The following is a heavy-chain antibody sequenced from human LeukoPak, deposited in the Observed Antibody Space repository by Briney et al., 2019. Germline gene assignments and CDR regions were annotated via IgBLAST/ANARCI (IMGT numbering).Heavy chain of an antibody. CDR1: GYTFTSYG. CDR2: ISAYNGNT. J-gene: IGHJ4*02. D-gene: IGHD3-3*01. V-gene: IGHV1-18*01. Sequence: ASVKVSYKASGYTFTSYGISWVRQAPGQGLEWMGWISAYNGNTNYAQKLQGRVTMTTDTSTSTAYMELRSLRSDDTAVYYCARDRGDFWSGYYPNDYWGQGTLVTVSS. CDR3: ARDRGDFWSGYYPNDY.